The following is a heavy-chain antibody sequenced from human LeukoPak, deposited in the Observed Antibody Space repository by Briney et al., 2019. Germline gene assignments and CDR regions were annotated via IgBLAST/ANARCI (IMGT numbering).Heavy chain of an antibody. CDR2: VYYSGST. CDR3: ARHAYCGGDCFGGAFEI. J-gene: IGHJ3*02. D-gene: IGHD2-21*02. V-gene: IGHV4-59*08. Sequence: PSETLSLTCTVSGGSISYYYWSWIRQPPGKGREWMGYVYYSGSTNYNPSLKSRVTISLDTSKHQLSLKLHSVTAADTAVYYCARHAYCGGDCFGGAFEIWGQGTMVTVSS. CDR1: GGSISYYY.